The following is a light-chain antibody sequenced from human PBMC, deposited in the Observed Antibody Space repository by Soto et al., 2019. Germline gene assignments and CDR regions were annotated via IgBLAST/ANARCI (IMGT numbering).Light chain of an antibody. CDR3: SSYTTSSTRV. V-gene: IGLV2-8*01. CDR1: SSDIG. CDR2: DVS. J-gene: IGLJ1*01. Sequence: QSALTQPPSASGSPGQSVTISCTGTSSDIGVSWYQQHPGKAPKVMIYDVSQRPSGVPDRFSGSKSGNTASLTVSGLQAEDEAEYYCSSYTTSSTRVFGTGTKVTVL.